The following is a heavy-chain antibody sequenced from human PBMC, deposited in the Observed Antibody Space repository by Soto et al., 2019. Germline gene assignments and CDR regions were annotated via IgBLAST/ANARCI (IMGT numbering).Heavy chain of an antibody. D-gene: IGHD6-13*01. CDR2: MNPNSGNT. Sequence: QVQLVQSGAEVKKPGASVKVSCKASGYTFTSYDINWVRQATGQGLEWMGWMNPNSGNTGYAQKFQGRVTXTXNPXISTAYMELSSLRSEDTAVYYCARRGYSSSWYYYYYYGMDVWGQGTTVTVSS. J-gene: IGHJ6*02. V-gene: IGHV1-8*01. CDR1: GYTFTSYD. CDR3: ARRGYSSSWYYYYYYGMDV.